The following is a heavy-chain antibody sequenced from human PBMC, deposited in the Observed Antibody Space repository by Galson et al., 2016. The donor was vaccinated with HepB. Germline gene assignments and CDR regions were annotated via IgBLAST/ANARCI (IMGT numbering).Heavy chain of an antibody. J-gene: IGHJ4*02. CDR2: IYPGDSDV. D-gene: IGHD2/OR15-2a*01. CDR1: GYSFTKKW. Sequence: QSGAEVKKPGESLRISCQGSGYSFTKKWIAWVRQMPGKGLEWMGIIYPGDSDVRYSPSFQGQVTISADNSISTAYLQWSNLKASDTAMYYCARPLSTHDQYYLEYWGQGTQITVSS. CDR3: ARPLSTHDQYYLEY. V-gene: IGHV5-51*01.